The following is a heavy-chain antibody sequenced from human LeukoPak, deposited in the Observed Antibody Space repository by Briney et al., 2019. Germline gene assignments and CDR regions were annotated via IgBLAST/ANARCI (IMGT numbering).Heavy chain of an antibody. V-gene: IGHV1-24*01. Sequence: ASVKVSCKVSGYSLTELSMHWVRQAPGKGLEWMGGFDPEDGVTIYAQKFQGRVTMTEDTSTDTAYMELSSLRSEDTAVYYCATHGPTGYYDDYWGQGTLVTVSS. CDR1: GYSLTELS. CDR2: FDPEDGVT. CDR3: ATHGPTGYYDDY. J-gene: IGHJ4*02. D-gene: IGHD3-22*01.